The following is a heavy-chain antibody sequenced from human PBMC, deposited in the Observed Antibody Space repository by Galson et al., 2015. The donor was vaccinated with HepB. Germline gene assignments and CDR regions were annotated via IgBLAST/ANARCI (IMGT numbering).Heavy chain of an antibody. CDR3: ARPAHLTVTTWNWYFDL. CDR1: GYTFTGYY. D-gene: IGHD4-11*01. CDR2: INPNSGGT. V-gene: IGHV1-2*02. J-gene: IGHJ2*01. Sequence: SVKVSCKASGYTFTGYYMHWVRQAPGQGLEWMGWINPNSGGTNYAQKFQGRATMTRDTSISTAYMELSRLRSDDTAVYYCARPAHLTVTTWNWYFDLWGRGTLVTVSS.